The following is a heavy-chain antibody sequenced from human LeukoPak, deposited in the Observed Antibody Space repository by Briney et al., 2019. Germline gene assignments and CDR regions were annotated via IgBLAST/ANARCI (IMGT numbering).Heavy chain of an antibody. CDR3: ATYSGAHHKTFDD. CDR2: IKQDGSEK. V-gene: IGHV3-7*03. Sequence: GGSLRLSCAASGFTFSSYWMSWVRQAPGKGLEWVANIKQDGSEKYYVDSVKGRFTISRDNAKNSLYLKMSSLRAEDTAVYYCATYSGAHHKTFDDWGQGTLVTVSS. D-gene: IGHD1-26*01. CDR1: GFTFSSYW. J-gene: IGHJ4*02.